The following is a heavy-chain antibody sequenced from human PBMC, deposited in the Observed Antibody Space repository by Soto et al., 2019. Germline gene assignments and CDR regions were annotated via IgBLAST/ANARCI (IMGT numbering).Heavy chain of an antibody. CDR1: GYSFTSYW. V-gene: IGHV5-51*01. CDR3: ARYCSGDCPSGWGFDY. Sequence: GESLKISCKGSGYSFTSYWIGWVRQMPGKGLEWMGIIYPGDSDTRYSPSFQGQVTISADKSISTAYLQWSSLKASDTAMYYCARYCSGDCPSGWGFDYWGQGTLVTVSS. CDR2: IYPGDSDT. D-gene: IGHD2-21*02. J-gene: IGHJ4*02.